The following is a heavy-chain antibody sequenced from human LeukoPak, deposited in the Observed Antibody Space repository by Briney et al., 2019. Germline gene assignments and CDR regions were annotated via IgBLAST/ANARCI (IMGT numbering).Heavy chain of an antibody. CDR3: AKGKAAGAVDWFDP. J-gene: IGHJ5*02. V-gene: IGHV3-23*01. Sequence: GGSLRLSCAASGFTFSNYAMMWVRQAPGKGLEWVSSITGGGDTYYVDSVKGRFTVSRDNSKNTLYLQINSLTADDTALYYRAKGKAAGAVDWFDPWGQGTLVTVSS. CDR1: GFTFSNYA. D-gene: IGHD6-13*01. CDR2: ITGGGDT.